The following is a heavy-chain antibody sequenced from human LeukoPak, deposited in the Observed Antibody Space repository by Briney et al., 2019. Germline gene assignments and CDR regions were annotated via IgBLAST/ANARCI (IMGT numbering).Heavy chain of an antibody. J-gene: IGHJ4*02. V-gene: IGHV3-49*04. CDR2: IRSKAYGGTT. CDR3: TRTMATIGLIDY. CDR1: GFIFNNYA. Sequence: GGSLRLSCAASGFIFNNYAMSWVRQAPGKGLEWVGFIRSKAYGGTTEYAASVKGRFTISRDDSKSIAYLQMNSLKTEDTAVYYCTRTMATIGLIDYWGQGTLVTVSS. D-gene: IGHD5-24*01.